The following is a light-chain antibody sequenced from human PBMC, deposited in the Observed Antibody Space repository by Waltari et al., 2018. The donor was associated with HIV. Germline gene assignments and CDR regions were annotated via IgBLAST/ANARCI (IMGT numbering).Light chain of an antibody. CDR2: KAS. Sequence: DIQMTQSHSTLSASVGDRVTITCRASQSISSWLAGYQQKPGKAHKLLIYKASSLESGVPSRFSGSGSGTEFTLTISSLQPYDFATYYCQQYNTFTWTFGQGTKVEIK. V-gene: IGKV1-5*03. CDR1: QSISSW. J-gene: IGKJ1*01. CDR3: QQYNTFTWT.